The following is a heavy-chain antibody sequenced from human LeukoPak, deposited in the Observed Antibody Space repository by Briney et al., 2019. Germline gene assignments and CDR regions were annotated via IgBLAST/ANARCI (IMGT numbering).Heavy chain of an antibody. CDR1: GFTFSNAW. V-gene: IGHV3-15*01. Sequence: GGSLRLSCAASGFTFSNAWMSWVRQAPGKGLEWVGRIKSKTDGGTTDYAAPVKGRFTISRDDSKNTLYLQMNSLKIEDTAVYYCTTASLFREGDFDYWGQGTLVTVSS. CDR3: TTASLFREGDFDY. D-gene: IGHD3-10*01. CDR2: IKSKTDGGTT. J-gene: IGHJ4*02.